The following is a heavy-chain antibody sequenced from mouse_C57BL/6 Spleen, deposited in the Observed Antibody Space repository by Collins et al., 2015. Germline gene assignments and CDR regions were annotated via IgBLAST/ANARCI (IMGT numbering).Heavy chain of an antibody. V-gene: IGHV9-1*02. J-gene: IGHJ4*01. CDR2: INTYTGEP. CDR1: GYTFTNYG. CDR3: AREGYYYGSSLYAMDY. D-gene: IGHD1-1*01. Sequence: QIQLVQSGPELKKPGETVKISCKASGYTFTNYGMNWVKQAPGKGLKWMGWINTYTGEPTYADDFKGRFAFSLETSASTAYLQINNLKNEDMATYFCAREGYYYGSSLYAMDYWGQGTSVTVSS.